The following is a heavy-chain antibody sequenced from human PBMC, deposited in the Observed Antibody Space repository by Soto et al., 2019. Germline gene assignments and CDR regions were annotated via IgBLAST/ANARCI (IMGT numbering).Heavy chain of an antibody. D-gene: IGHD3-10*01. Sequence: AASVKVSCKASGYTFTSNGISWVRQAPGQGLEWMGWISPYKGNTNYAQKLQGRVTMTTDTSTSTAYMELRSLRSDDTAVYYCAREYYYGSGSYQTDYYYGMDVWGQGTTVTVSS. CDR1: GYTFTSNG. CDR3: AREYYYGSGSYQTDYYYGMDV. CDR2: ISPYKGNT. J-gene: IGHJ6*02. V-gene: IGHV1-18*01.